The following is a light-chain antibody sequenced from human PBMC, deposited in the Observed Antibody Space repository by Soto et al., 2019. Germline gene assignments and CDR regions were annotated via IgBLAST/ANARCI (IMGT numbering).Light chain of an antibody. Sequence: EKVMTQSPATLSVSPGERATLSCRASQSVSSNLAWYQQKSGQAPRLLIYDASTRATGIPARFSGSGSGTEFTLTISSLQSEDLAVYYCQQYDDWPETFGQGTKVEIK. CDR3: QQYDDWPET. J-gene: IGKJ1*01. CDR2: DAS. V-gene: IGKV3-15*01. CDR1: QSVSSN.